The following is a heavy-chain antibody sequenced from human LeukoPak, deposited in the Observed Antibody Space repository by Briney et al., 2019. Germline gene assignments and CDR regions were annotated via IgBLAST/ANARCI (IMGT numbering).Heavy chain of an antibody. V-gene: IGHV4-39*01. Sequence: SETLSLTCIVSGVSISSGDYYWGWIRQPPGMGLEWIGSIYYSGRTYYNTPLKSRVTISEDTSMNQFSLKLSFVTAADSAVYYCARHRTAINRYGPYDAFDIWGRGTMVTVSS. D-gene: IGHD5-18*01. CDR3: ARHRTAINRYGPYDAFDI. CDR1: GVSISSGDYY. J-gene: IGHJ3*02. CDR2: IYYSGRT.